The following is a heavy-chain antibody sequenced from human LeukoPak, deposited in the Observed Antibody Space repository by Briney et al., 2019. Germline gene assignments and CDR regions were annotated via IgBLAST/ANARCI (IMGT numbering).Heavy chain of an antibody. Sequence: ASVKVSCKASGYAFTGYYMHWVRQAPGQGLEWMGWINPNSGGTNYAQKFQGRVTMTRDTSISTAYMELSRLRSDDTAVYYCARGSGWYNPMDYWGQGTLVTVSS. D-gene: IGHD6-19*01. V-gene: IGHV1-2*02. CDR2: INPNSGGT. CDR3: ARGSGWYNPMDY. J-gene: IGHJ4*02. CDR1: GYAFTGYY.